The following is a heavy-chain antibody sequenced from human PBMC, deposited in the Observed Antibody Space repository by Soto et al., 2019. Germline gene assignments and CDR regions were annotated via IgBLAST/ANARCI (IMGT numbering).Heavy chain of an antibody. CDR2: ISSSGDKT. CDR3: AKDPTTVPCGYFDD. V-gene: IGHV3-23*01. D-gene: IGHD4-17*01. CDR1: GFTFSSYA. Sequence: GGSLRLSRAASGFTFSSYAMSWVRQAPGKGLEWVAIISSSGDKTYYSDSVHGRFTLSRDNSMNTLYLQMNSLRADDTAVYYCAKDPTTVPCGYFDDWGQGTLVTVSS. J-gene: IGHJ4*02.